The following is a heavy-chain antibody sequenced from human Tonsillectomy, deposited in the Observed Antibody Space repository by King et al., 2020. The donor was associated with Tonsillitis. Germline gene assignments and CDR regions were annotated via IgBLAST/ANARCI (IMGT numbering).Heavy chain of an antibody. Sequence: QLQESGPGLVKPSETLSLTCTVSGGSISSSSYYWGWIRQPPGKGLEWIGSIYYSGSTYYNPSLKSRVNISVDTSKNQFSLKLSSVTAASTAVYYCAVLGGFGALEAIWGQGTLVTVSS. CDR1: GGSISSSSYY. D-gene: IGHD3-10*01. CDR2: IYYSGST. J-gene: IGHJ4*02. V-gene: IGHV4-39*07. CDR3: AVLGGFGALEAI.